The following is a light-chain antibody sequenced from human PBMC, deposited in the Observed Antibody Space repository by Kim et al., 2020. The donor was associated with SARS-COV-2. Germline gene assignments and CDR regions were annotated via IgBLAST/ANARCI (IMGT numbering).Light chain of an antibody. CDR3: QEYKSDSWT. CDR2: DAS. CDR1: QSINIW. V-gene: IGKV1-5*01. Sequence: DIQMTQSPSTLSTSVGDRVTITCRASQSINIWLAWYQQKAGKAPNLLIYDASILESGVPSRFSGSGSGTQFTLTISSLQPDDFATYYCQEYKSDSWTFGQGTKADIK. J-gene: IGKJ1*01.